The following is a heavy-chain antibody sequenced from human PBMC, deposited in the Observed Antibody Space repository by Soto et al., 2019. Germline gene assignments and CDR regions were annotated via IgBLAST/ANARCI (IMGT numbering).Heavy chain of an antibody. CDR2: ISGNGANT. J-gene: IGHJ3*02. Sequence: EVQLVESGGGLVQPGGSLRLSCSASGFTFSNYVMHWVRQAPGKGLEYVSAISGNGANTYYADSVKGRFTISRDNSRDTLYLQMGSLRAEDMAVSFCARVGGFPDYIHDALDIWGQGTMVTVSS. D-gene: IGHD4-4*01. CDR3: ARVGGFPDYIHDALDI. V-gene: IGHV3-64*07. CDR1: GFTFSNYV.